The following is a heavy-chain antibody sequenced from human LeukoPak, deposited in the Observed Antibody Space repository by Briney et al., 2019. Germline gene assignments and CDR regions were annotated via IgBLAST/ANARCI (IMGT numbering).Heavy chain of an antibody. Sequence: PGGSLRLSCAASGFTVSGNYMSWVRQAPGKGLEWVSLIYSGGGTYYADSVKGRFTISRDNSKNTLYLQMNSLRDEDTALYYCAKAGIGVVGYFDYWGQGTLVTVSS. CDR1: GFTVSGNY. D-gene: IGHD6-19*01. J-gene: IGHJ4*02. CDR3: AKAGIGVVGYFDY. V-gene: IGHV3-66*01. CDR2: IYSGGGT.